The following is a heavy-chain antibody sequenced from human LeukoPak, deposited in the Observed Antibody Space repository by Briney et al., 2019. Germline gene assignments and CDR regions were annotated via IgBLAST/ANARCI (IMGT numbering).Heavy chain of an antibody. J-gene: IGHJ4*02. V-gene: IGHV3-74*01. D-gene: IGHD4-17*01. CDR2: IVSDGNST. CDR3: ARDMTPVTAFDY. Sequence: GGSLRLSCAASGFTFNTYWMHWVRQARGKGLVWVSRIVSDGNSTTYADSVKGRFTISRDNAKNTLYLEMNSLRVGDTAVYYCARDMTPVTAFDYWGQGTLVTVSS. CDR1: GFTFNTYW.